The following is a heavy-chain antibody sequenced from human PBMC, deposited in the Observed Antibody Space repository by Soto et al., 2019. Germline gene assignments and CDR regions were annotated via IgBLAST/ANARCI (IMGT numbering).Heavy chain of an antibody. Sequence: ELQLLESGGGLVQPGGSLRLSCAASRFTFSSYAMTGGRQAPGKGLEWVSAISGSGDSTYYAGSVKGRFTISRDNSKNTLYLQMNSLRAEDTAVYYCASGRGRSVYYGMAVWGQGTTVTVSS. V-gene: IGHV3-23*01. J-gene: IGHJ6*02. CDR1: RFTFSSYA. CDR3: ASGRGRSVYYGMAV. CDR2: ISGSGDST. D-gene: IGHD1-26*01.